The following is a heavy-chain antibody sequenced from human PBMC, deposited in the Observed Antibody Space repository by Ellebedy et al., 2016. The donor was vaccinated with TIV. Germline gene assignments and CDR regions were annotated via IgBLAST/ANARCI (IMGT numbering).Heavy chain of an antibody. J-gene: IGHJ4*02. CDR1: GFPFSSYS. V-gene: IGHV3-48*01. D-gene: IGHD1-20*01. Sequence: GESLKISCAAPGFPFSSYSMNWVRQAPGKGLEWVSYISGSGTPIDYADSVKGRFTISRDNAKKSLYLQMNSLRAEDTAVYYCARDHNWAFDYWGQGALVTVSS. CDR3: ARDHNWAFDY. CDR2: ISGSGTPI.